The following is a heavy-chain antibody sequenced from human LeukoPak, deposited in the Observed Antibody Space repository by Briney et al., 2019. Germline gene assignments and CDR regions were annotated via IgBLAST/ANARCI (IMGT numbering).Heavy chain of an antibody. D-gene: IGHD3-22*01. CDR1: GLTFSAYS. CDR2: ISGSGRSI. J-gene: IGHJ5*02. CDR3: ARGRYYDTSAYNYFDP. V-gene: IGHV3-48*01. Sequence: GGSLRLSCAASGLTFSAYSMNWIRQAPGKGLEWISYISGSGRSIFSADSVRGRFTISRDNANNSLFLQMNSLRAEDTAVYYCARGRYYDTSAYNYFDPWGQGTLVTVSS.